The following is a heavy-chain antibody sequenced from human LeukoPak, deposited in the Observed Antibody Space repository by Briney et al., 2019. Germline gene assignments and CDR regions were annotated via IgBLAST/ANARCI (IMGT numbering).Heavy chain of an antibody. Sequence: ASVKVSCKASGYTFTSYGISGVRQAPGQGLEWMGWISAYNGNTNYAQKLQGRVTMTTDTSTSTAYMELRSLRSDDTAVYYCARDGYYYDSSGHGGDYWGQGTLVTVSS. J-gene: IGHJ4*02. V-gene: IGHV1-18*01. CDR1: GYTFTSYG. CDR2: ISAYNGNT. D-gene: IGHD3-22*01. CDR3: ARDGYYYDSSGHGGDY.